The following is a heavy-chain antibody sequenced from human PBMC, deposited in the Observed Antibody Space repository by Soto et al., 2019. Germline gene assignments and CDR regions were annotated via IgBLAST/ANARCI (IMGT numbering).Heavy chain of an antibody. D-gene: IGHD6-13*01. V-gene: IGHV1-69*13. J-gene: IGHJ5*02. CDR3: ASEGSSSWSLGYNWFDP. CDR2: IIPIFGTA. CDR1: GGTFSSYA. Sequence: VASVKVSCKASGGTFSSYAISWVRQAPGQGLEWMGGIIPIFGTANYAQKFQGRVTITADEPTSTAYMELSSLRSEDTAVYYCASEGSSSWSLGYNWFDPWGQGTLVTVSS.